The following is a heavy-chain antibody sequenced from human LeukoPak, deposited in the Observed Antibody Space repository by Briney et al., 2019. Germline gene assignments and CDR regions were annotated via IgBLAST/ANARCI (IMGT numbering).Heavy chain of an antibody. CDR2: INSDGSST. CDR3: ARGAPYGGIGY. Sequence: GGSLRLSCAASGFTFSSYWMRWVRQAPGKGLVWVSRINSDGSSTSYADSVKGRFTISRDNAQNTLYLQMNSLRVEDTAVYYCARGAPYGGIGYWGQGALVTVSS. V-gene: IGHV3-74*01. J-gene: IGHJ4*02. D-gene: IGHD4-23*01. CDR1: GFTFSSYW.